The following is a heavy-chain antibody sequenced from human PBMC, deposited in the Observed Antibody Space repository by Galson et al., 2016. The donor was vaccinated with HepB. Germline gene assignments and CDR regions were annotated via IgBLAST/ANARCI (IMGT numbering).Heavy chain of an antibody. Sequence: SLRLSCAASGFTFSTNAMNWVRQAPGKGLEWVSGISDSGSSTSYADSVKGRFTISRDNSKNPLYLQMNSLRAEDTAIYYCANQHTTGWYSCLTHWGQGTLVTVSS. D-gene: IGHD6-19*01. J-gene: IGHJ4*02. V-gene: IGHV3-23*01. CDR2: ISDSGSST. CDR3: ANQHTTGWYSCLTH. CDR1: GFTFSTNA.